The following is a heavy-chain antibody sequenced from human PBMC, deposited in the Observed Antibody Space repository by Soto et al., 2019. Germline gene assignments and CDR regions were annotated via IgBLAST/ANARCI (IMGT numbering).Heavy chain of an antibody. CDR2: IVVGSGNT. D-gene: IGHD3-3*01. J-gene: IGHJ6*03. Sequence: ASVKVSCKASGFTFTSSAMQWVRQARGQRLEWIGWIVVGSGNTNYAQKFQERVTITRDMSTSTAYMELSSLRSEDTAVYYCAAGYYGFWSGYYDYYYMDVWGKGTTVTVSS. V-gene: IGHV1-58*02. CDR3: AAGYYGFWSGYYDYYYMDV. CDR1: GFTFTSSA.